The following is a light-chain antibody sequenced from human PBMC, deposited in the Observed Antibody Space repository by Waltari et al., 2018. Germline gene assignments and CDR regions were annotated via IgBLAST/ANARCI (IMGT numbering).Light chain of an antibody. CDR1: QSVSSSY. J-gene: IGKJ1*01. Sequence: EIVSTESPGTLTLSPGESATLSCRASQSVSSSYLAWYQQKPGQAPRLLIYGASSRATGIPDRFSGSGSGTDFTLTISRLEPEDFAVYYCQQYGSLWTFGQGTKVEIK. CDR3: QQYGSLWT. CDR2: GAS. V-gene: IGKV3-20*01.